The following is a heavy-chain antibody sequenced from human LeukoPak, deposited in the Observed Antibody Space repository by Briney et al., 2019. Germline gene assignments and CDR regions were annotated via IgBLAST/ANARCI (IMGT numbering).Heavy chain of an antibody. D-gene: IGHD3-22*01. Sequence: GGSLRLSCAASGFTFDDYGMSWVRQAPGKGLEWVSGINWNGGSTGYADSVKGRFTISRDNAKNSLYLQMNSLRAEDTALYHCARGGDNSGYPFFDYWGQGTLVTVSS. V-gene: IGHV3-20*01. CDR1: GFTFDDYG. CDR2: INWNGGST. J-gene: IGHJ4*02. CDR3: ARGGDNSGYPFFDY.